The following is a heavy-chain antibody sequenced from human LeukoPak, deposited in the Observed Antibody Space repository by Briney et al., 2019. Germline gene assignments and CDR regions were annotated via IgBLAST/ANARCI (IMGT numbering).Heavy chain of an antibody. V-gene: IGHV3-21*01. J-gene: IGHJ4*02. CDR2: ISSSSSYI. CDR3: ARGPQPGLDY. Sequence: GGSLRLSCAVSGFTFSSYSMNWVRQAPGKGLEWVSSISSSSSYIYYADSVKGRFTISRDNAKNSLYLQMNSLRAEDTAVYYCARGPQPGLDYWGQGTLVTVSS. CDR1: GFTFSSYS. D-gene: IGHD1-14*01.